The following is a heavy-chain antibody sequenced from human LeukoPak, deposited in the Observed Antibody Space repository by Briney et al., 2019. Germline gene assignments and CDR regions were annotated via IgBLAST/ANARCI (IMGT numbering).Heavy chain of an antibody. CDR2: IIPIFGTA. J-gene: IGHJ5*02. V-gene: IGHV1-69*06. CDR1: GGTFTSYA. D-gene: IGHD2-2*01. CDR3: ASTRGYCSSTSCPFDP. Sequence: SVKVSCKASGGTFTSYAISWVRQAPGQGLEWMGGIIPIFGTANYAQKFQARVTITADKSTSTAYMELSSLRSEDTAVYYCASTRGYCSSTSCPFDPWGQGTLVTVSS.